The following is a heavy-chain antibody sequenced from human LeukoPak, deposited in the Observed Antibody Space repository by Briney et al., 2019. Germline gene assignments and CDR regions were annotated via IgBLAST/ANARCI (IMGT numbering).Heavy chain of an antibody. J-gene: IGHJ4*02. CDR1: GGSINSGDY. D-gene: IGHD3-10*01. Sequence: PSETLSLTCTVSGGSINSGDYWGWIRQPPGKGLEWIGKIYQTGTTYYNPSLKSRVTISVDTSKSQFYLEVTSVTAADTAMYYCARNYGSGSSKYDYWGQGTLVTVSP. V-gene: IGHV4-38-2*02. CDR3: ARNYGSGSSKYDY. CDR2: IYQTGTT.